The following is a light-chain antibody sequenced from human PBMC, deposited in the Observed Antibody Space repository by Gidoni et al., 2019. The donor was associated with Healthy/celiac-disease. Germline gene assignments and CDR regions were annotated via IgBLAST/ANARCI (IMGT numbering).Light chain of an antibody. V-gene: IGKV3-15*01. J-gene: IGKJ3*01. CDR1: QSDSSN. Sequence: EIVLTQSPATLSVSPGERATLSCRASQSDSSNLAWYQQKPGQAPRLLIYGASPRATGIPARFSGSGSGTEFTLTIRSLQSEDFAVYYCQQYNNWPFTFGPGTKVDIK. CDR2: GAS. CDR3: QQYNNWPFT.